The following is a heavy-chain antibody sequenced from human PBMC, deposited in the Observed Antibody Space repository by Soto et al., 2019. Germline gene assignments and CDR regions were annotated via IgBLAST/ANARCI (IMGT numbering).Heavy chain of an antibody. J-gene: IGHJ6*02. V-gene: IGHV4-39*02. CDR1: GGSISSSSYY. D-gene: IGHD6-19*01. CDR3: ARDGLSVAGKTYYYYGMDV. CDR2: IYYSGST. Sequence: SETLSLTCTVSGGSISSSSYYWGWIRQPPGKGLEWIGSIYYSGSTYYNPSLKSRVTISVDTSKNQFSLKLSSVTAADTAVYYCARDGLSVAGKTYYYYGMDVWGQGTTVTVSS.